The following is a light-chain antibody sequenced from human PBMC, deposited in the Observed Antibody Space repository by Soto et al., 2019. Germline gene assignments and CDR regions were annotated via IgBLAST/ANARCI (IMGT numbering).Light chain of an antibody. Sequence: EIVLTQSPATLYVSPGERATLSCRASQSLSSNVAWYQQRPGQAPRLLIYATSSRASDVPARFSGGGSGTEFTLTIASLQSEDFAIYYCQQYNHWPRMLSFGGGTMV. CDR3: QQYNHWPRMLS. CDR2: ATS. CDR1: QSLSSN. V-gene: IGKV3-15*01. J-gene: IGKJ4*01.